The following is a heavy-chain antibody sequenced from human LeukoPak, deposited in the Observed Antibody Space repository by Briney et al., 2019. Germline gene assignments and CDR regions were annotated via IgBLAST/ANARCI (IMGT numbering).Heavy chain of an antibody. V-gene: IGHV3-53*01. D-gene: IGHD3-3*01. CDR1: GFSVKNNY. CDR2: IYSGGST. CDR3: VRFSFGWDDDY. J-gene: IGHJ4*02. Sequence: GGSLRRTPTVSGFSVKNNYICWVRQPPGKGLEWVSAIYSGGSTFYTDSVKGRFTVSRDIAQNTLSLQMNSLRADDTAIYYCVRFSFGWDDDYWGQGALVSVSS.